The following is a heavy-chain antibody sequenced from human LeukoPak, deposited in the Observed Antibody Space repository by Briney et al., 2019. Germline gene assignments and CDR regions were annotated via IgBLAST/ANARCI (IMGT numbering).Heavy chain of an antibody. J-gene: IGHJ5*02. V-gene: IGHV4-31*03. CDR2: IYYSGST. CDR1: GGSISSGGYY. Sequence: SETLSLTCIVSGGSISSGGYYWSWIRQHPGKGLEWIGYIYYSGSTYYNPSLKSRVTISVDTSKNQFSLKLSSVTAADTAVYYCARERWVYDWFDPWGQGTLVTVSS. CDR3: ARERWVYDWFDP. D-gene: IGHD5-24*01.